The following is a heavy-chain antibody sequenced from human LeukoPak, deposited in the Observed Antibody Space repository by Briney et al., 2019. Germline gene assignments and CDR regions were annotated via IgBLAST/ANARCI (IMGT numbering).Heavy chain of an antibody. D-gene: IGHD2-21*02. Sequence: GGSLRLSCAASGFTFSSYWMSWVRQAPGQGLGWVASIKYDGRDRNYVDSVKGRFTISRDNAKNSLYLQMNSLRAEDTAVYYCARDCSGDDCHGFWGQGTLVIVSS. CDR2: IKYDGRDR. CDR1: GFTFSSYW. J-gene: IGHJ4*02. V-gene: IGHV3-7*01. CDR3: ARDCSGDDCHGF.